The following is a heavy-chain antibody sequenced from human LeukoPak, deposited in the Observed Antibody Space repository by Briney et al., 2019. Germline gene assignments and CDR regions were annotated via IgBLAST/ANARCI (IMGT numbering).Heavy chain of an antibody. V-gene: IGHV4-34*01. CDR1: GGSFSGYY. Sequence: SETLSLTCAVYGGSFSGYYWSWIRQPPGKGLEWIGEINHSGSTNYNPSLKSRVTISVDTSKNQFSLKLSSVTAADTAVYYCATSYCGGDCYLALDYWGQGTLVTVSS. CDR3: ATSYCGGDCYLALDY. CDR2: INHSGST. D-gene: IGHD2-21*02. J-gene: IGHJ4*02.